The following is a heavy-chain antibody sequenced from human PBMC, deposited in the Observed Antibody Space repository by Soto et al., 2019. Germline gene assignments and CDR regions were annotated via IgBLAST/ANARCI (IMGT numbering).Heavy chain of an antibody. CDR3: ARVTMRGSGYGLDV. D-gene: IGHD6-25*01. V-gene: IGHV3-33*01. CDR1: GFTFSTYG. CDR2: IWYDGSSK. Sequence: QVQLVESGGGVVQPGRSLRLSCAASGFTFSTYGMHWVRQAPGKGLEWVAVIWYDGSSKYYADSVKGRFTISRDNSKNTLYLQMDSLRAEDTAVYYCARVTMRGSGYGLDVWGQGTTVTVSS. J-gene: IGHJ6*02.